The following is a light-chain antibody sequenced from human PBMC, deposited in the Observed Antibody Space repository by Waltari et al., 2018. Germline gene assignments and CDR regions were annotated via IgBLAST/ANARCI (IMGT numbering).Light chain of an antibody. Sequence: SYELTQPPQLSMYPGQPASITCSGDKLGDKYACWYQQKPGQSPVLVIYQDNKRPSGIPERFSGSNSGDTATLTISGTQAMDEADYYCQAWDTTTAVFGGGTKLTVL. J-gene: IGLJ3*02. CDR3: QAWDTTTAV. V-gene: IGLV3-1*01. CDR2: QDN. CDR1: KLGDKY.